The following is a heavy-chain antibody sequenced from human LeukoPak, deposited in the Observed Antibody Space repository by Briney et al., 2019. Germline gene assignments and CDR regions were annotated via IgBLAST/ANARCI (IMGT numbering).Heavy chain of an antibody. CDR2: ISYDGSNK. Sequence: GRSLRLSCAASGFTFSSYAMHWVRQAPGKGLEWVAVISYDGSNKYYADSVKGRFTISRDNSKNALYLQMNSLRAEDTAVYYCARDGIYCSSTSCLDYYYGMDVWGQGTTVTVSS. J-gene: IGHJ6*02. CDR1: GFTFSSYA. V-gene: IGHV3-30-3*01. CDR3: ARDGIYCSSTSCLDYYYGMDV. D-gene: IGHD2-2*01.